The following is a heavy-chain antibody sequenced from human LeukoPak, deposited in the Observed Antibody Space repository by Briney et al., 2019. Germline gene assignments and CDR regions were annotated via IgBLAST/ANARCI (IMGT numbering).Heavy chain of an antibody. CDR2: ISAYNGYT. V-gene: IGHV1-18*01. CDR1: GGTFSSYA. CDR3: VREVTMVRGVITFYHYNGMDV. J-gene: IGHJ6*02. D-gene: IGHD3-10*01. Sequence: ASVKVSCKASGGTFSSYAISWVRQAPGQGLEWMGWISAYNGYTNYAQIFQGRVTMTTDASTSTAYMELRSLRSDDTAVHYCVREVTMVRGVITFYHYNGMDVWGQGTAVTVSS.